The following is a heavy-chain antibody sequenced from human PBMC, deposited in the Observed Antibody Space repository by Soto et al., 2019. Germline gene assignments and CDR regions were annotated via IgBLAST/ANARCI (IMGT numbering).Heavy chain of an antibody. D-gene: IGHD4-17*01. CDR2: IIPILGIA. CDR1: GGTFSSYT. CDR3: ASGTTVTTRRHYYYGMDV. Sequence: QVQLVQSGAEVKKPGSSVKVSCKASGGTFSSYTISWVRQAPGQGLEWMGRIIPILGIANYAQKFQGRVTITADKSPSTAYMELSSLRSEDTAVYYCASGTTVTTRRHYYYGMDVWGQGTTVTVSS. J-gene: IGHJ6*02. V-gene: IGHV1-69*02.